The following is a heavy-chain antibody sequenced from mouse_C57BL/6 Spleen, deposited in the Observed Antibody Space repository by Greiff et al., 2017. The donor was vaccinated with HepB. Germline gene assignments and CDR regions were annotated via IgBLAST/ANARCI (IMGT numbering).Heavy chain of an antibody. CDR3: AREVGEDYFDY. D-gene: IGHD1-1*02. CDR1: GYSITSGYY. CDR2: ISYDGSN. V-gene: IGHV3-6*01. J-gene: IGHJ2*01. Sequence: EVKLVESGPGLVKPSQSLSLTCSVTGYSITSGYYWNWIRQFPGNKLEWMGYISYDGSNNYNPSLKNRISITRDTSKNQFFLKLNSVTTEDTATYYCAREVGEDYFDYWGQGTTLTVSS.